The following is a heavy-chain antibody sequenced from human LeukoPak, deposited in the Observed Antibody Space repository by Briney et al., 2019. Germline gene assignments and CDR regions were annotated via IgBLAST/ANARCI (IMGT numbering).Heavy chain of an antibody. J-gene: IGHJ4*02. CDR3: ARDPSSGWYRFPAWYTSFDY. CDR2: ISYDGSNK. Sequence: GGSLRLSCAASGFTFSSYAMHWVRQAPGKGLEWVAVISYDGSNKYYADSVKGRFTISRDNSKNTLYLRMNSLRAEDTAVYYCARDPSSGWYRFPAWYTSFDYWGQGTLVTVSS. D-gene: IGHD6-19*01. V-gene: IGHV3-30-3*01. CDR1: GFTFSSYA.